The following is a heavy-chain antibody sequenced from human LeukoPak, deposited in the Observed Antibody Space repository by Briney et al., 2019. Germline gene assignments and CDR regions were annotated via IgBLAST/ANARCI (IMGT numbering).Heavy chain of an antibody. CDR2: ISSSSSYT. CDR3: ARDSRDGSGSYYVDY. J-gene: IGHJ4*02. Sequence: GGSLRLSCAASGFTFSSYSMNWVRQAPGKGLEWVSSISSSSSYTYYADSVKGRFTISRDNAKNSLYLQMNSLRAEDTAVYYCARDSRDGSGSYYVDYWGQGTLVTVSS. V-gene: IGHV3-21*01. CDR1: GFTFSSYS. D-gene: IGHD3-10*01.